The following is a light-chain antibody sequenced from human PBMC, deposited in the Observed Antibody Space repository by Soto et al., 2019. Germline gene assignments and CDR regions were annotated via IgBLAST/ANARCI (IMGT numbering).Light chain of an antibody. CDR2: GAS. J-gene: IGKJ1*01. CDR3: QPYNNWPRT. V-gene: IGKV3-15*01. CDR1: QSVSSN. Sequence: EIVMTQSPATLSVSPGERATLSCRASQSVSSNLAWYQQKPGQAPRLLIYGASTRATGIPARFSGSGSGTEFTLPISSLQSEDFAVSYCQPYNNWPRTFGQGTKVEIK.